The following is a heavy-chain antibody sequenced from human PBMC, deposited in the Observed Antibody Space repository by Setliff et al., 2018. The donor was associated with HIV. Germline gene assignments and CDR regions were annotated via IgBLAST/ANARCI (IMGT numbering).Heavy chain of an antibody. CDR2: IDHSGST. J-gene: IGHJ3*02. V-gene: IGHV4-34*01. CDR1: GGSFNDYY. Sequence: LSLTCAVYGGSFNDYYWTWIRQPPGKGLEWIGEIDHSGSTKYHASLKSRVTISIDTSKNQISLKLSSVTAADTAVYYCAREKGRYFDWSHTRDAFDIWGQGTMVTVSS. D-gene: IGHD3-9*01. CDR3: AREKGRYFDWSHTRDAFDI.